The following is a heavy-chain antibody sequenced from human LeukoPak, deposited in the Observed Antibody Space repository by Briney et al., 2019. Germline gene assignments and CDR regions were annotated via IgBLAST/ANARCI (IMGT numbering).Heavy chain of an antibody. CDR3: ARDSYFHGSGSYYNQNWFDP. Sequence: PGGSLRLSCEASGFSFSRYSMNWVRQAPGEGLEWVSSISSNGYIYYADSVRGRFTISRDNAKNSLYLQMSSLRAEDTAVYYCARDSYFHGSGSYYNQNWFDPWGQGTLVTVSS. CDR1: GFSFSRYS. V-gene: IGHV3-21*01. CDR2: ISSNGYI. D-gene: IGHD3-10*01. J-gene: IGHJ5*02.